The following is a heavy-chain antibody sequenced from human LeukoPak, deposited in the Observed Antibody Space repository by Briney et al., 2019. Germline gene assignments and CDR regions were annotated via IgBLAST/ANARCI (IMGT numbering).Heavy chain of an antibody. J-gene: IGHJ4*02. CDR1: GFTFSSYG. V-gene: IGHV3-30*03. Sequence: GGSLRLSCAASGFTFSSYGMHWVRQAPGKGLEWVAVISYDGSNKYYADSVKGRFTISRDNSKNTLYLHMKGLRVEDTAIYYCARDERWIQFNYWGQGTLVTVSS. D-gene: IGHD5-18*01. CDR3: ARDERWIQFNY. CDR2: ISYDGSNK.